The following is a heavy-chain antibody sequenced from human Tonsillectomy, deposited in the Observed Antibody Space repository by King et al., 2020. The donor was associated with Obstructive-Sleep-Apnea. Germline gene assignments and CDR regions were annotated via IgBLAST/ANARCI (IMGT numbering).Heavy chain of an antibody. CDR1: EFTLGSHA. CDR2: ISYNGRNK. CDR3: ARGPQTSLEHDFLDF. D-gene: IGHD1/OR15-1a*01. V-gene: IGHV3-30*04. Sequence: VQLVESGGGVVQPGGSLRLSCTASEFTLGSHAMHWFRQAPGKGLEWVAVISYNGRNKYYADSVKGRFTISRDNSKNTLYLQINSLRPEDTAVYYCARGPQTSLEHDFLDFWGQGTLVTVSS. J-gene: IGHJ4*02.